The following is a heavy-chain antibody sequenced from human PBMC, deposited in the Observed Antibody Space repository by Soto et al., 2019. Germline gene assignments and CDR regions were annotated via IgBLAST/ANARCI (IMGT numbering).Heavy chain of an antibody. V-gene: IGHV1-3*01. D-gene: IGHD2-2*01. CDR1: GYSFTRYV. Sequence: ASVKVSCKASGYSFTRYVIYWVRQAPGQRLEWMGWINAGNGNTKSSQKFQARVTITSDTSASTAYMELSSLRSEDTAVYFCARGVENIVVVLDVFGYYGMDVWGQGTTVSVSS. CDR3: ARGVENIVVVLDVFGYYGMDV. CDR2: INAGNGNT. J-gene: IGHJ6*02.